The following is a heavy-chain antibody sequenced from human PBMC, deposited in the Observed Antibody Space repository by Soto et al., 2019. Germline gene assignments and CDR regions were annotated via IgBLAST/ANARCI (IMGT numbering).Heavy chain of an antibody. CDR1: GFTFSRFA. CDR3: AKNYYLDN. V-gene: IGHV3-23*01. CDR2: INIDGST. J-gene: IGHJ4*02. Sequence: EVQLLESGGGLVQPGGSLRLSCAASGFTFSRFAMTWVRQGPGKGPEWVSSINIDGSTYYADSVKGRFTISRDDSKNTLFLQMNRLRTEDTAIYYCAKNYYLDNWGQGTLITVSS.